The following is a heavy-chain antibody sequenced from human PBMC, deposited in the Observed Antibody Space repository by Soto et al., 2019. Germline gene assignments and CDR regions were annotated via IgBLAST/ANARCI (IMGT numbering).Heavy chain of an antibody. CDR3: ATQSSRYSGYD. J-gene: IGHJ4*02. CDR1: GFTFSSYS. V-gene: IGHV3-21*01. D-gene: IGHD5-12*01. CDR2: ISSSSSYI. Sequence: EVQLVESGGGLVKPGGSLRLSCAASGFTFSSYSMNWVRQAPGKGLEWGSSISSSSSYIYYADSVKGRFTISRDNAKNSLYLQMNSLRAEDTAVYYCATQSSRYSGYDWGQGTLVTVSS.